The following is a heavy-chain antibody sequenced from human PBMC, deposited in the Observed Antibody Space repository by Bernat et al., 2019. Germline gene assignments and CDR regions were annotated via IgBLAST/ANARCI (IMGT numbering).Heavy chain of an antibody. J-gene: IGHJ4*02. CDR3: AKDPRSTVIYYYFDY. CDR2: IIGSGGST. Sequence: EVQLLESGGALVHPGGSLRLSCEAPGSTFTSNAMSWVRQAPGKGLEWSPPIIGSGGSTYYADSVKGRFTISRDNSKNTLYLQMNSLRAEDTAVYYCAKDPRSTVIYYYFDYWGQGTLVTVSS. D-gene: IGHD4-17*01. V-gene: IGHV3-23*01. CDR1: GSTFTSNA.